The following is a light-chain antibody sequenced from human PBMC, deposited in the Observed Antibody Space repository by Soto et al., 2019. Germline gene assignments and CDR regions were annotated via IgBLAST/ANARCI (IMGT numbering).Light chain of an antibody. J-gene: IGKJ1*01. Sequence: IQMTQSQSSLSASGGDRVTITGRALQRSSSYLNCYQHKPGKAPKILIYDVSNLQSGVPSRFSGSGTGTDFTLTISSLQPEDFATYYCQQSYSAPRTLGQGTQVEIK. CDR3: QQSYSAPRT. V-gene: IGKV1-39*01. CDR1: QRSSSY. CDR2: DVS.